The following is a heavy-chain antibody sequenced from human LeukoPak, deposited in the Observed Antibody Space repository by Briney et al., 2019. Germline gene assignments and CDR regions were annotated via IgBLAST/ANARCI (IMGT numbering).Heavy chain of an antibody. Sequence: ASVKVSCKASGYTFTGYYMHWVRQAPGQGLEWMGWINPNSGGTNYAQKFQGRVTMTKDTSISTAYMELSRLRSDDTAVYYCARVTYYYDSSGYLRYWGQGTLVTVSS. CDR2: INPNSGGT. V-gene: IGHV1-2*02. CDR1: GYTFTGYY. CDR3: ARVTYYYDSSGYLRY. J-gene: IGHJ4*02. D-gene: IGHD3-22*01.